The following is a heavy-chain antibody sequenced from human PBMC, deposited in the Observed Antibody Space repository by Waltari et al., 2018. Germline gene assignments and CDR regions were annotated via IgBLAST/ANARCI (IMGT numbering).Heavy chain of an antibody. Sequence: QLPLQESGSRLLQPSQTLSLTCSFSGASLSTGDFSWSWIRQPPGKGLQWIGFLYHSGSRYYNPSLKSRVSMSADRSKSQFSLKLDSVTAADTAVYYCARADCSGGSCLGFDSWGQGTLVTVSS. J-gene: IGHJ4*02. V-gene: IGHV4-30-2*01. D-gene: IGHD2-15*01. CDR1: GASLSTGDFS. CDR3: ARADCSGGSCLGFDS. CDR2: LYHSGSR.